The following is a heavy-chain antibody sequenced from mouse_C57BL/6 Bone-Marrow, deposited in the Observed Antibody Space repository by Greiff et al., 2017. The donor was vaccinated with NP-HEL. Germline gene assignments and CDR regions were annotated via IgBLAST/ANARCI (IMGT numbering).Heavy chain of an antibody. V-gene: IGHV14-4*01. J-gene: IGHJ2*01. CDR3: TTGGYYYGSSSYYFDY. CDR1: GFNIKDDY. D-gene: IGHD1-1*01. CDR2: IDPENGDT. Sequence: EVQVVESGAELVRPGASVKLSCTASGFNIKDDYMHWVKQRPEQGLEWIGWIDPENGDTEYASKFQGKATITADTSSNTAYLQLSSLTSEDTAVYYCTTGGYYYGSSSYYFDYWGQGTTLTVSS.